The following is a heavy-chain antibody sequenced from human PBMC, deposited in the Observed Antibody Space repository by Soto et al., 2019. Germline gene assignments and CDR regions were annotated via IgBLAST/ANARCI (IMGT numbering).Heavy chain of an antibody. J-gene: IGHJ4*02. D-gene: IGHD5-12*01. V-gene: IGHV4-34*01. CDR1: GGSFSGYY. CDR2: INHSGST. CDR3: ERNPIAENIVATTEGGYYFDY. Sequence: PSETLSLTCAVYGGSFSGYYWSWIRQPPGKGLEWIGEINHSGSTNYNPSLKSRVTISVDTSKNQFSLKLSSVTAADTAVYYCERNPIAENIVATTEGGYYFDYWGQGTQVTVSS.